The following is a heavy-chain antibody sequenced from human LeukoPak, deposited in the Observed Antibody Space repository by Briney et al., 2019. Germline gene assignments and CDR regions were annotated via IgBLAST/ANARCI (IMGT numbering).Heavy chain of an antibody. CDR3: ARLDYYGSGSYFDY. V-gene: IGHV3-48*03. Sequence: PGGSLRLSCAGSGFTFSSYYMIWVRQAPGKGLEWVSYISSSGSTIYYADSVKGRFTISRDNARNSLYLQMNSLRAEDTAVYYCARLDYYGSGSYFDYWGQGTLVTVSS. CDR1: GFTFSSYY. CDR2: ISSSGSTI. J-gene: IGHJ4*02. D-gene: IGHD3-10*01.